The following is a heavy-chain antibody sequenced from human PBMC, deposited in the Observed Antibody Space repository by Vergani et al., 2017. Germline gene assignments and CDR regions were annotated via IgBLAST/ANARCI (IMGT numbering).Heavy chain of an antibody. D-gene: IGHD6-19*01. Sequence: EVQLVRSGAEVKKPGESLRISCKGSGYSFTSYWISWVRQMPGKGLEWMGRIDPSDSYTNYSPSFQGHVTISADKSISTAYLQWNSLKASDTAMYYCARQVAVAXKWWGPYYYYGMDVWGQGTTVTVSS. J-gene: IGHJ6*02. CDR2: IDPSDSYT. V-gene: IGHV5-10-1*01. CDR3: ARQVAVAXKWWGPYYYYGMDV. CDR1: GYSFTSYW.